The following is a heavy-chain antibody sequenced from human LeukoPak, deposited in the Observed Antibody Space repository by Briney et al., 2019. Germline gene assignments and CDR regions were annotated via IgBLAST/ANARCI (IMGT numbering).Heavy chain of an antibody. D-gene: IGHD3-16*01. CDR2: ISSSGSTI. J-gene: IGHJ3*02. V-gene: IGHV3-11*01. Sequence: GGSLRLSCAASGFTFSDYYMSWIRQALGKGLEWVSYISSSGSTIYYADSVKGRFTISRDNAKNSLYLQMNSLRAEDTAVYYCAREDYWGAFDIWGQGTMVTVSS. CDR1: GFTFSDYY. CDR3: AREDYWGAFDI.